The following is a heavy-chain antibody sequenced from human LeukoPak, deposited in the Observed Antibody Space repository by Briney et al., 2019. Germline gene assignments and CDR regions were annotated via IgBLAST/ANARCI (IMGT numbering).Heavy chain of an antibody. CDR1: GGSISSYY. J-gene: IGHJ3*02. D-gene: IGHD3-9*01. CDR3: ARGILTGPIYAFDI. Sequence: SETLSLTCTVSGGSISSYYWSWIRQPPGKGLEWIGYIYYSGSTNYNPSLKSRVTISVDTSKNQLSLKLSSVTAADTAVYYCARGILTGPIYAFDIWGQGTMVTVSS. CDR2: IYYSGST. V-gene: IGHV4-59*01.